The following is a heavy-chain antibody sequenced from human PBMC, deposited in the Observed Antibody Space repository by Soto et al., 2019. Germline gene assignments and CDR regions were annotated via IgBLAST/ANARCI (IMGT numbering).Heavy chain of an antibody. CDR2: INHSGST. Sequence: PSETLSLTCAVYGGSFSGYYWSWIRQPPGKGLEWIGEINHSGSTNYNPSLKSRVTISVDTPKNQFSLKLSSVTAADTAVYYCARDLVASYYFDYWGQGTLLTVSS. J-gene: IGHJ4*02. D-gene: IGHD2-8*02. CDR3: ARDLVASYYFDY. CDR1: GGSFSGYY. V-gene: IGHV4-34*01.